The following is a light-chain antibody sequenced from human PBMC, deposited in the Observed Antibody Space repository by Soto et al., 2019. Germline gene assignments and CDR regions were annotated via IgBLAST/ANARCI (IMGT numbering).Light chain of an antibody. CDR1: QSVSGN. CDR3: QQCNSCPRT. J-gene: IGKJ3*01. CDR2: GAS. V-gene: IGKV3-15*01. Sequence: IVMTQSPATVSASPGERVTLSCRASQSVSGNVAWYHQKPGQPPRLLVYGASTTATDIPARFFGSGSETDFTLTITRLQSEDFGTYYCQQCNSCPRTFGPGTKVDIK.